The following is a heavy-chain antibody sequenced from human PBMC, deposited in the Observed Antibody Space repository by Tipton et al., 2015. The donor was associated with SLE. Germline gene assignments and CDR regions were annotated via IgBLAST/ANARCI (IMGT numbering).Heavy chain of an antibody. CDR2: INPNSGGT. CDR3: ASESLTILGVVHHYYFGY. CDR1: GYTFTIYG. J-gene: IGHJ4*02. V-gene: IGHV1-18*01. Sequence: QVQLVQSGAEVKKPGASVKVSCKASGYTFTIYGVSWVRQAPGQGLEWMGWINPNSGGTIYAQKFQGRVTMTTDTSSSTAYMELRSLTSDGTAVYYFASESLTILGVVHHYYFGYWGQGALVTVSS. D-gene: IGHD3-3*01.